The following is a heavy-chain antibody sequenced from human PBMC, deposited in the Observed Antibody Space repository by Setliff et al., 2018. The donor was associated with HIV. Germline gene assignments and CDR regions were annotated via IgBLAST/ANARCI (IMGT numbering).Heavy chain of an antibody. J-gene: IGHJ3*02. CDR3: AKDDVPRDFDI. Sequence: GGSLRLSCAASGFTVSDNYMSWVRQAPGKGLEWVSVIYSGGTTYYADSVKGRFTISRDNSKNTLYLQMNSLRAEDTAVYYCAKDDVPRDFDIWGQGTMVTVSS. CDR1: GFTVSDNY. CDR2: IYSGGTT. V-gene: IGHV3-53*01.